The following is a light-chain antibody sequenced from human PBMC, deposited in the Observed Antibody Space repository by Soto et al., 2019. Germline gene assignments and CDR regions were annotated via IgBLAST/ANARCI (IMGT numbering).Light chain of an antibody. CDR3: HHYET. CDR2: GAS. Sequence: EIVMTQSPAPLSLSPGERATLSCRASQSIGLAIAWYQHKPGQAPRLLMYGASRRATGIPDRFSGSGSGTEFTLTISRLEPEDFTVYYCHHYETFGQGTKVDI. V-gene: IGKV3-20*01. CDR1: QSIGLA. J-gene: IGKJ1*01.